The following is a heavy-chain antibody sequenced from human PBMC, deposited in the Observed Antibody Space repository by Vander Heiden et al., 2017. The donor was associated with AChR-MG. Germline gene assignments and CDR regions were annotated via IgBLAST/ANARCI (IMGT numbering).Heavy chain of an antibody. D-gene: IGHD6-13*01. CDR2: INPSGGST. V-gene: IGHV1-46*01. Sequence: QVQLVQSGAAVKKPGASVKVSCKASGYTFTSYDMHWVRQAPGQGLEWMGIINPSGGSTSYAQKFQGRVTMTRDTSTSTVYMELSSLRSEDTAVYYCARDGTRIAAAGGSFDYWGQGTLVTVSS. CDR1: GYTFTSYD. CDR3: ARDGTRIAAAGGSFDY. J-gene: IGHJ4*02.